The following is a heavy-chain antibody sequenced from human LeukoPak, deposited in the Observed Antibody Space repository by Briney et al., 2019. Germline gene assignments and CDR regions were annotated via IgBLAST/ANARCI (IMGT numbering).Heavy chain of an antibody. CDR3: GKVRGGSRGIFDF. D-gene: IGHD3-10*01. Sequence: PGRSLRLSCVASGFTFSSYGMQSARQAPGKGLALVTFIRDYGSMKSYADFVMGRFTLLRDNSQNTPYLHMDSLRSEDSPAYYLGKVRGGSRGIFDFWGQGILVSVSS. V-gene: IGHV3-30*02. CDR1: GFTFSSYG. J-gene: IGHJ4*02. CDR2: IRDYGSMK.